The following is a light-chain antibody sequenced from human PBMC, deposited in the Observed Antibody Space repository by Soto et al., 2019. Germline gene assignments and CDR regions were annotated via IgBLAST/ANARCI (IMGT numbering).Light chain of an antibody. CDR2: GAS. J-gene: IGKJ4*01. V-gene: IGKV3-15*01. Sequence: EMVMTRSPSTLSVSPGGRATLSCWASQSISSNLAWYQQKPGQAPRLLIYGASIRATGIPVRFSGSGSGTEFTLTISSLQSEDFAVYYCQHYNNWLTFGGGTKVEIK. CDR3: QHYNNWLT. CDR1: QSISSN.